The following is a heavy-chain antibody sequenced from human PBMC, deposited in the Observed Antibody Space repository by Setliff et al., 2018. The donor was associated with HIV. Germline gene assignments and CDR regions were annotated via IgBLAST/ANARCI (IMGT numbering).Heavy chain of an antibody. Sequence: ASETLSLTCTVSGYSISSGYHWGWIRQPPGEGLEWIGSVYYTGSTLYNPSLRSRVTISVDTSKNHFSLILTSVTAADTAVYYCVRRTDYYGSGSESSFDYWGQGTLVTVSS. D-gene: IGHD3-10*01. V-gene: IGHV4-38-2*02. CDR1: GYSISSGYH. CDR3: VRRTDYYGSGSESSFDY. CDR2: VYYTGST. J-gene: IGHJ4*02.